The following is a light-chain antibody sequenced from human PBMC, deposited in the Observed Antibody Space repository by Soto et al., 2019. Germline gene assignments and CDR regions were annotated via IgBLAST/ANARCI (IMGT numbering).Light chain of an antibody. J-gene: IGKJ1*01. V-gene: IGKV1-5*01. Sequence: DIQMTQSPSTLSASVGDRVTITCRASQSISSWLAWYQQKPGKAPKLLIYDASSLESGVPSRFSGSGSGTEFTLTISSLQPDDFASYCCQQYNSYSKTFGQGTMVEIK. CDR3: QQYNSYSKT. CDR2: DAS. CDR1: QSISSW.